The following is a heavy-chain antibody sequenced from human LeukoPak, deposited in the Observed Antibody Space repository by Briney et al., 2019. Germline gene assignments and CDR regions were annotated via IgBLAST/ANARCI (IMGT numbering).Heavy chain of an antibody. CDR2: IWYDGSNK. CDR3: ARELPPLEKYYFDY. J-gene: IGHJ4*02. CDR1: GFTFRSYG. D-gene: IGHD3-3*01. V-gene: IGHV3-33*01. Sequence: PGGSLRLSCAASGFTFRSYGMHWVRQAPGKGLQWVAVIWYDGSNKYYADSVKGRFTISRDNSKNTLSLQMNSLRAEDTAVYYCARELPPLEKYYFDYWGQGTLVTVSP.